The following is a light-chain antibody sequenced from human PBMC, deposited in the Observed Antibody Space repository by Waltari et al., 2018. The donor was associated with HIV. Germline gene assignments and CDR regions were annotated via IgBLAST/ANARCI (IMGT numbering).Light chain of an antibody. CDR1: SPNIGSNH. J-gene: IGLJ3*02. Sequence: QSVLTQPPSASGTPGQRVTIPCSGSSPNIGSNHVNWYQQLPGTAPKLLIYSNNQRPSGVPDRFSGSKSGTSASLAISGLQSEDEADYYCAAWDDSLNGPWVFGGGTKLTVL. CDR3: AAWDDSLNGPWV. V-gene: IGLV1-44*01. CDR2: SNN.